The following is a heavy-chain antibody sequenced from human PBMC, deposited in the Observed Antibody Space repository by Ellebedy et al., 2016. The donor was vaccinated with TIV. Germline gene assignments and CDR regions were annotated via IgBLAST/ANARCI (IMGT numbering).Heavy chain of an antibody. V-gene: IGHV4-39*01. D-gene: IGHD3-9*01. Sequence: MPSETLSLTCTVSGGSISSSSYYRGWIRQPPGKGLEWIGSIYYSGSTYYNPSLKSRVTISVDTSKNQFSLKLSSVTAADTAVYYCARATYYDILTGNYYYYGMDVWGQGTTVTVSS. CDR3: ARATYYDILTGNYYYYGMDV. J-gene: IGHJ6*02. CDR2: IYYSGST. CDR1: GGSISSSSYY.